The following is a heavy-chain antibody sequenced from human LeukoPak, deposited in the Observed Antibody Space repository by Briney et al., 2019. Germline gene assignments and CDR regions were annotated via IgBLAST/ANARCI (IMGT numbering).Heavy chain of an antibody. CDR3: AKGGLGAGKRVPFDY. CDR1: GFTFSGNA. D-gene: IGHD4/OR15-4a*01. V-gene: IGHV3-23*01. J-gene: IGHJ4*02. Sequence: GGSLSHSCVASGFTFSGNAMSWVRQAPGKGLEWVSGISGTGGSTYYADSVKGRFTISRDNSKNTSYLQMNSLRAEDTAVYYCAKGGLGAGKRVPFDYWGQGTLVTVSS. CDR2: ISGTGGST.